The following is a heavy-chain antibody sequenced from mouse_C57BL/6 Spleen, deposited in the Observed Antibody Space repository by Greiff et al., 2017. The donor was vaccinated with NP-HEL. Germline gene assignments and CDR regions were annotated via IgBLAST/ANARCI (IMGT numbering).Heavy chain of an antibody. CDR1: GFTFTDYY. CDR2: IRNKANGYTT. CDR3: ARYPAYYSNSEYYFDY. Sequence: EVKVEESGGGLVQPGGSLSLSCAASGFTFTDYYMSWVRQPPGKALEWLGFIRNKANGYTTEYSASVKGRFTISRDNSQSILYLQMNALRAEDSATYYCARYPAYYSNSEYYFDYWGQGTTLTVSS. V-gene: IGHV7-3*01. D-gene: IGHD2-5*01. J-gene: IGHJ2*01.